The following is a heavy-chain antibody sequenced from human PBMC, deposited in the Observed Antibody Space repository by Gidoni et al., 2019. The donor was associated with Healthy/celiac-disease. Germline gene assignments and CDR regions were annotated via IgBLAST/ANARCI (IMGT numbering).Heavy chain of an antibody. J-gene: IGHJ4*02. CDR2: ISYDGSNK. V-gene: IGHV3-30-3*01. D-gene: IGHD6-13*01. CDR1: GFTFSSYA. Sequence: QVQLVESGGGVVQPGRSLRLSCAASGFTFSSYAMHWVRQAPGKGLEWVAVISYDGSNKYYADSVKGRFTISRDNSKNTLYLQMNSLRAEDTAVYYCARDFRSRAIGRLGYWGQGTLVTVSS. CDR3: ARDFRSRAIGRLGY.